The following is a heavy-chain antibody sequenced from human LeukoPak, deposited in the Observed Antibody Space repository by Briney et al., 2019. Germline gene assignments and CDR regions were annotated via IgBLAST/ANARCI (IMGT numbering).Heavy chain of an antibody. CDR2: IYPGDSDT. J-gene: IGHJ3*02. D-gene: IGHD6-19*01. Sequence: PGESLKISCKGSGYSFTSYWIGWVRQMPGKGLEWMGIIYPGDSDTRYSPSFQGQVTISADKSISTAYLQWSSLKASDTAMYYCARSQGGYSSGCGSLACAFDIWGQGTMVTVSS. CDR1: GYSFTSYW. V-gene: IGHV5-51*01. CDR3: ARSQGGYSSGCGSLACAFDI.